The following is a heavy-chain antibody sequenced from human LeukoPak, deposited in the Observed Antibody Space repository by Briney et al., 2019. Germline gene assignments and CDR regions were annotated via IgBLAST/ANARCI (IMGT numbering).Heavy chain of an antibody. CDR2: INTNTGSP. J-gene: IGHJ4*02. CDR3: AKVASDYSFGSGSYYSPFDS. V-gene: IGHV7-4-1*02. D-gene: IGHD3-10*01. CDR1: GYTFTSFS. Sequence: GASVKVSCKTSGYTFTSFSINWIRQAPGQGLEWMGWINTNTGSPTYARGFRGRVVFSLDTSVSTTYLQISSLKADDTAIYYCAKVASDYSFGSGSYYSPFDSWGQGTLVAVSP.